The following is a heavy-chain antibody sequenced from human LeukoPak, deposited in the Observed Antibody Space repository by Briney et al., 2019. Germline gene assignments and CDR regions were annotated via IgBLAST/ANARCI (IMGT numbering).Heavy chain of an antibody. V-gene: IGHV3-30*04. CDR3: AKDRWGYCSSTSCPLDY. J-gene: IGHJ4*02. CDR2: ISYDGSYK. D-gene: IGHD2-2*01. Sequence: TGGSLRLSCAASGFTFSPYTMHWVRQAPGKGLEWVALISYDGSYKYYADSVKGRFTISRDNSKNTLYLQMNSLRAEDTAVYYCAKDRWGYCSSTSCPLDYWGQGTLVTVSS. CDR1: GFTFSPYT.